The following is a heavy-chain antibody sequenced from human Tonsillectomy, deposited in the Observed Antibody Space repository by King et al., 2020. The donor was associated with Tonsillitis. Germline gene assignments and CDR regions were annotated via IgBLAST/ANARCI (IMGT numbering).Heavy chain of an antibody. CDR1: GFTFNLAW. CDR3: TAESVESFDI. V-gene: IGHV3-15*01. J-gene: IGHJ3*02. CDR2: IKSKSEGGTT. Sequence: VQLVESGGGLVKPGGSLRLSCAASGFTFNLAWMSWVRQAPGKGLEWVGRIKSKSEGGTTDYTAPVKGRFTISRDDSKNMLYLQMNSLKTEDTAVYHCTAESVESFDIWGQGTMVTVSS.